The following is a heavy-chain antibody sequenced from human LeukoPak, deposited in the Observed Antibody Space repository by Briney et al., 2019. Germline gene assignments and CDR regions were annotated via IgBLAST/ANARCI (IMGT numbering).Heavy chain of an antibody. CDR1: GFTFSSYA. J-gene: IGHJ3*02. V-gene: IGHV3-30*04. Sequence: PGGSLRLSCAASGFTFSSYAMHWVRQAPGKGLEWVAVISYDGSNKYYADSVKGRFTISRDNSKNTLYLQMNSLRAEDTAVYYCATGERHGFDIWGQGTMVTVSS. CDR2: ISYDGSNK. CDR3: ATGERHGFDI.